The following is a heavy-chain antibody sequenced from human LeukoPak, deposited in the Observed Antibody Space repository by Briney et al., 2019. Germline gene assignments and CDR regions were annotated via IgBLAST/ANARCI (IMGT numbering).Heavy chain of an antibody. V-gene: IGHV3-23*01. J-gene: IGHJ4*02. D-gene: IGHD5-18*01. CDR3: AKGIRTLDY. CDR2: ISGSGGST. Sequence: EGSLRLSCAASGFTYPDFAMSWVRQAPGKGLEWVSVISGSGGSTYYADSVKGRFTISRDNSKNTLYLQMNSLRAEDTAVYYCAKGIRTLDYWGQGTLVTVSS. CDR1: GFTYPDFA.